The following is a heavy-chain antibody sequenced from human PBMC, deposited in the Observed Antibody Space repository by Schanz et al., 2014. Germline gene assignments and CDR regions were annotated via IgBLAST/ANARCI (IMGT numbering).Heavy chain of an antibody. V-gene: IGHV3-23*04. CDR2: MNESHSTI. J-gene: IGHJ4*03. Sequence: EVQLAESGGGWVQPGGSVTLSCAASGLTFSSYAMSWVRQAPGEGLEWVADMNESHSTIYYADSVRGRFTISRDNAENTLFLQMNSLRAEDTAVYYCAREPSNDIVLVPGAVFDHWGQGILVTVSS. CDR1: GLTFSSYA. CDR3: AREPSNDIVLVPGAVFDH. D-gene: IGHD2-2*01.